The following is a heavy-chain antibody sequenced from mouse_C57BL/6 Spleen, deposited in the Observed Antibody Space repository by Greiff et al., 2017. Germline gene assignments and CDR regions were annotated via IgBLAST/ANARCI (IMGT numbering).Heavy chain of an antibody. V-gene: IGHV1-82*01. CDR3: AREGYDLYYFDY. D-gene: IGHD2-3*01. J-gene: IGHJ2*01. CDR1: GYAFSSSW. Sequence: QVQLQQSGPELVKPGASVKISCKASGYAFSSSWMNWVKQRPGKGLEWIGRIYPGDGDTNYNGKFKGKATLTADKSSSTAYMQLSSLTSEDSAVYFCAREGYDLYYFDYWGQGTTLTVSS. CDR2: IYPGDGDT.